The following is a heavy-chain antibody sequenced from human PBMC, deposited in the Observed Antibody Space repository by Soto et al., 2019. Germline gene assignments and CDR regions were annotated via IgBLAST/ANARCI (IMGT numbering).Heavy chain of an antibody. CDR3: ASHSGVAALGGLDH. CDR1: GGSFTSDY. J-gene: IGHJ4*02. V-gene: IGHV4-59*08. D-gene: IGHD2-8*01. Sequence: QVQLQESGPGLVKPSETLSLTCTVSGGSFTSDYWSWIRQPPGKGLQWIGYIYYNGTTNYNPSLKSRLTISQDTAQGKISLELTSLTAADTAVYYCASHSGVAALGGLDHWGQGTLVTVSS. CDR2: IYYNGTT.